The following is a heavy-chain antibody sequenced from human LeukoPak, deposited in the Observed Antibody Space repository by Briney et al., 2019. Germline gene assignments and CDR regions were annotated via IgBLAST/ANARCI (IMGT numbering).Heavy chain of an antibody. CDR2: IYPGDSDT. CDR1: GYSFSHYW. V-gene: IGHV5-51*01. Sequence: GESLKISCKASGYSFSHYWIGWVRQMPGKGLEWMGIIYPGDSDTRYSPSFQGQVTISADKSISTAYLQWSSLKASDTAMYYCAKRKSAGTGDFDYWGQGTLVTVSS. D-gene: IGHD6-13*01. J-gene: IGHJ4*02. CDR3: AKRKSAGTGDFDY.